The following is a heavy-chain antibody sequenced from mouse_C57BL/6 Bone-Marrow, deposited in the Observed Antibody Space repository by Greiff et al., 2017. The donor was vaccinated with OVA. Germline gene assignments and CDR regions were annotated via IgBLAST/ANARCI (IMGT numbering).Heavy chain of an antibody. CDR3: ARFITTLVPDWYFDV. Sequence: VQLQQSGPELVKPGASVKIPCKASGYTFTDYNMDWVKQSHGKSLEWIGDINPNNGGTIYNQKFKGKATLTVDKSSSTAYMELRSLTSEDTAVYYCARFITTLVPDWYFDVWGTGTTVTVSS. CDR2: INPNNGGT. D-gene: IGHD1-1*01. V-gene: IGHV1-18*01. CDR1: GYTFTDYN. J-gene: IGHJ1*03.